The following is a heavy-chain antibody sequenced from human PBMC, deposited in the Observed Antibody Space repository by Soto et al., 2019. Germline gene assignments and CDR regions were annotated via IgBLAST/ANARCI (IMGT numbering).Heavy chain of an antibody. Sequence: ASVKVSCKASGYAFTSYYMQWVRQAPGQGLEWMGIINPSGGSTSYAQKFQGRVTMTRDTSTSTVYMELSSLRSEDTAVYYCARGNSSWYYYYYGMDVWGQGTTVTVSS. J-gene: IGHJ6*02. CDR3: ARGNSSWYYYYYGMDV. V-gene: IGHV1-46*01. CDR1: GYAFTSYY. CDR2: INPSGGST. D-gene: IGHD6-13*01.